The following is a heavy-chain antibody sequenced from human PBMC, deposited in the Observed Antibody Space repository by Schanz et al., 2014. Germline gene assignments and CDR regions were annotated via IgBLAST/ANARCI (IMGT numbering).Heavy chain of an antibody. D-gene: IGHD3-3*01. Sequence: EVQLVESGGGLVQPGGSLRLSCAASGFTFSSYWMSWVRQAPGKGLEWVANIKQDGSERYYVDSVKGRFTISRDNAKNSVYLQMNSLRVEDTAVYYCARYGFRKFGVVYGLAVWGQGTTVTVS. CDR1: GFTFSSYW. J-gene: IGHJ6*02. CDR3: ARYGFRKFGVVYGLAV. CDR2: IKQDGSER. V-gene: IGHV3-7*03.